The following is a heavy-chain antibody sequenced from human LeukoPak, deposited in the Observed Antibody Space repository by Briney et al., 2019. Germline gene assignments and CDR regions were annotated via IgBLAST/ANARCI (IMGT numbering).Heavy chain of an antibody. J-gene: IGHJ4*02. D-gene: IGHD1-26*01. CDR3: ARDTEVGATIYYFDY. Sequence: SQTLSLTCTVSGGSISSGSYYWSWIRQPAGKGLEWIGRIYTSGSTNYNPSLKSRVTISVDTSKNQFSLKLSSVTAADTAVYYCARDTEVGATIYYFDYWGQGTLVTVSS. CDR1: GGSISSGSYY. CDR2: IYTSGST. V-gene: IGHV4-61*02.